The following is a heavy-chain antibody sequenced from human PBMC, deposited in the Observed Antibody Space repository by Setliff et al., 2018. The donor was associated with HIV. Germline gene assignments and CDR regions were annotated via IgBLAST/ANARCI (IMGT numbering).Heavy chain of an antibody. J-gene: IGHJ4*02. CDR1: GYTFSTYD. Sequence: ASVKVSCKASGYTFSTYDINWVRQATGQGLEWMGWMNPNSGNTGSADKFQGRVSMTRNTSINTAYMELSSLRSEDTAMYYCARDPPSSGWYRADYWGQGTLVTVSS. D-gene: IGHD6-19*01. CDR2: MNPNSGNT. CDR3: ARDPPSSGWYRADY. V-gene: IGHV1-8*01.